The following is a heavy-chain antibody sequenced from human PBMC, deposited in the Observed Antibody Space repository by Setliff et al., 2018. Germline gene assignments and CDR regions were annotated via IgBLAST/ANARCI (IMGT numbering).Heavy chain of an antibody. CDR2: IHNGGST. CDR3: ARDQYSSGWYGAPESYFDC. V-gene: IGHV4-59*01. D-gene: IGHD6-19*01. Sequence: SETLSLTCTVSGDSISSYYWSWIRQPPGKGLEWIGYIHNGGSTKYNPSLGSRITMSVDTSKNQFSLKLSSVTAADTAFYYCARDQYSSGWYGAPESYFDCWGQGILVTVS. CDR1: GDSISSYY. J-gene: IGHJ4*02.